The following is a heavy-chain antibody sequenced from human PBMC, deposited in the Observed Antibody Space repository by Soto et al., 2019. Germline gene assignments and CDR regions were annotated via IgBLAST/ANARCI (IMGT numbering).Heavy chain of an antibody. CDR2: ISAYNGNT. CDR3: ARDYCSGGSCYYDY. Sequence: ASLKVSCKASGYTFTSYGISWVRQAPGQGLEWMGWISAYNGNTNYAQNLQGRVTMTTDTSASTAYMELRSLRSDDTAVYYCARDYCSGGSCYYDYWGLGTLVPVS. J-gene: IGHJ4*02. CDR1: GYTFTSYG. D-gene: IGHD2-15*01. V-gene: IGHV1-18*01.